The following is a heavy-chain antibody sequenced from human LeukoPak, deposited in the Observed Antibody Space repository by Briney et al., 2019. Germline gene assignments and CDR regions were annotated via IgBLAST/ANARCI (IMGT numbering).Heavy chain of an antibody. CDR3: ARAVGGPYYYGSGSQPFYWFDP. Sequence: SETLSLTCTVSGGSISSYYWSWIRQPPGKGLEWIGYIYYSGSTNYNPSLKSRVTISVDTSKNQFSLKLSSVTAADTAVYYCARAVGGPYYYGSGSQPFYWFDPWGQGTLVTVSS. J-gene: IGHJ5*02. CDR2: IYYSGST. D-gene: IGHD3-10*01. CDR1: GGSISSYY. V-gene: IGHV4-59*01.